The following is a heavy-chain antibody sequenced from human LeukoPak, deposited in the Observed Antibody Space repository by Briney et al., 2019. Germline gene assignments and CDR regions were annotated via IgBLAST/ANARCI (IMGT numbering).Heavy chain of an antibody. CDR3: TRGDYYDTSGYYFLFDY. V-gene: IGHV3-49*04. J-gene: IGHJ4*02. CDR2: IRSKAYGGTT. CDR1: GFTFSDHW. D-gene: IGHD3-22*01. Sequence: GGSLRLSCAASGFTFSDHWMTWVRQAPGKGLEWVGFIRSKAYGGTTEYAASVKGRFTISRDDSKSIAYLQMNSLKTEDTAVYYCTRGDYYDTSGYYFLFDYWGQGTLVTVSS.